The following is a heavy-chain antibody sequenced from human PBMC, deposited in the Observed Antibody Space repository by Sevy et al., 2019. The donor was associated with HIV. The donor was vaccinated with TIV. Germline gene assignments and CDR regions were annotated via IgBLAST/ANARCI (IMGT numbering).Heavy chain of an antibody. V-gene: IGHV3-33*01. Sequence: GGSLRLSCAASGFTFSDYGMHWVRQAPGKGLEWVALTSYDGTNKYYADSVRGRFTISRDNSKNTLYLQMNSLRAEATAVYYCARPGLNGRFRDYYYYGMAVWGQGTTVTVSS. J-gene: IGHJ6*02. CDR2: TSYDGTNK. CDR3: ARPGLNGRFRDYYYYGMAV. CDR1: GFTFSDYG. D-gene: IGHD1-26*01.